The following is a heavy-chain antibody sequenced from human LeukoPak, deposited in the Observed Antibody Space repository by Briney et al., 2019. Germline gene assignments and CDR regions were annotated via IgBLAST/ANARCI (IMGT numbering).Heavy chain of an antibody. CDR2: ISYDGSNK. Sequence: GGSLRLSCAASGFTFSSYAMSWVRQAPGKGLEWVAVISYDGSNKYYADSVKGRFTISRDNSKNTLYLQMNSLRAEDTAVYYCAKGDAFTMVRGVMISPLDHWAQGTLVTVSS. CDR3: AKGDAFTMVRGVMISPLDH. J-gene: IGHJ4*02. CDR1: GFTFSSYA. D-gene: IGHD3-10*01. V-gene: IGHV3-30*18.